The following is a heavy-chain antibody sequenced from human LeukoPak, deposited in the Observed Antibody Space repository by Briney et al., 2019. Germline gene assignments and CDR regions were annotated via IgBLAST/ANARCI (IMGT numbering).Heavy chain of an antibody. CDR1: GFTFSSYA. CDR3: ARVPSSSGSYPFDY. D-gene: IGHD3-10*01. CDR2: ISYDGSNK. Sequence: GGSLRLSCAASGFTFSSYAMHWVRQAPGKGLEWVAVISYDGSNKYYADSVKGRFTISRDNSKNTLYLRMNSLRAEDTAVYYCARVPSSSGSYPFDYWGQGTLVTVSS. V-gene: IGHV3-30-3*01. J-gene: IGHJ4*02.